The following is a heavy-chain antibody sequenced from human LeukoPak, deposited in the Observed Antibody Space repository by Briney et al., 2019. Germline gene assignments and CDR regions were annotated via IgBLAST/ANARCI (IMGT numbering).Heavy chain of an antibody. CDR1: GFIFSNYA. J-gene: IGHJ3*02. V-gene: IGHV3-23*01. D-gene: IGHD4-17*01. CDR3: AKDRSDYGGYPPGAFDI. CDR2: ISGSGVNS. Sequence: PGGSLRLSCAASGFIFSNYAMSCVRQAPGKGLEWVSAISGSGVNSYYADSVKGRFTISRDNSKDTLYLQMNSLRAEDTAVYYCAKDRSDYGGYPPGAFDIWGQGTMVTVSS.